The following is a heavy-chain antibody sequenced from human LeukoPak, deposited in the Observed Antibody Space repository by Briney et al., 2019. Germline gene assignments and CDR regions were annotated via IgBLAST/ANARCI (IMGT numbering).Heavy chain of an antibody. V-gene: IGHV3-30*18. J-gene: IGHJ4*02. CDR1: GLTFSSYG. Sequence: PGRSLRLSCAASGLTFSSYGMHWVRQAPGKGLEWVAVISYDGSNKYYADSVKGRFTISRDNSKNTLYLQMNSLRAEDTAVYYCAKPPYYDFWSGLDYWGQGTLVTVSS. CDR3: AKPPYYDFWSGLDY. CDR2: ISYDGSNK. D-gene: IGHD3-3*01.